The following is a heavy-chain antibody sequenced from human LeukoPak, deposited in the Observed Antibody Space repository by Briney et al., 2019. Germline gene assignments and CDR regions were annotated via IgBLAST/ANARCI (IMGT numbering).Heavy chain of an antibody. V-gene: IGHV3-74*01. CDR3: AKMNWNPYIDY. Sequence: PGGSLRLSCAASGFTFSSYWMHWVRQPLGKGLVWVSRINPDGTTTNYADSVKGRFTISRDNAKNTLYLQMNSLRAEDTAVYYCAKMNWNPYIDYWGQGTLVTVSS. D-gene: IGHD1-1*01. CDR1: GFTFSSYW. CDR2: INPDGTTT. J-gene: IGHJ4*02.